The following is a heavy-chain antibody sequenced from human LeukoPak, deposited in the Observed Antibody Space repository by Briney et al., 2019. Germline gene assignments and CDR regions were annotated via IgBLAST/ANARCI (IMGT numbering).Heavy chain of an antibody. CDR3: ARGPDIVVVVAATGPGWFDP. J-gene: IGHJ5*02. Sequence: GESLRLSCAASGFTFSSYEMNWVRQAPGRGLEWVSYISSSGSNIYYADSVKGRFTISRDNAKNSLYLQMNSLRAEDTAVYYCARGPDIVVVVAATGPGWFDPWGQGTLVTVSS. D-gene: IGHD2-15*01. V-gene: IGHV3-48*03. CDR1: GFTFSSYE. CDR2: ISSSGSNI.